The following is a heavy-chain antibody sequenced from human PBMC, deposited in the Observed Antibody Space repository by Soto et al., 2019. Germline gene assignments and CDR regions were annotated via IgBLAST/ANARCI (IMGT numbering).Heavy chain of an antibody. J-gene: IGHJ6*03. Sequence: SETLSLTCTVSGGSISSSSYYWGWIRQPPGKGLEWIGSIYYSGSTYYNPSLKSRVTISVDTSKNQFSLKLSSVTAADTAVYYCARHGGYCSSTSCSARWYYYMDVWGKGTTVTVSS. CDR3: ARHGGYCSSTSCSARWYYYMDV. V-gene: IGHV4-39*01. D-gene: IGHD2-2*01. CDR2: IYYSGST. CDR1: GGSISSSSYY.